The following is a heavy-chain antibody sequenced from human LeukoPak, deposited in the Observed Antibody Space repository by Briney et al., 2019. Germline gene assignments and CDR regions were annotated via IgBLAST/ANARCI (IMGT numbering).Heavy chain of an antibody. CDR3: ARDSCSTTSCYDY. V-gene: IGHV3-30*03. Sequence: PGRSLRLSCAASGFTFSNYGMHWVRQAPGKGLEWVAATTYDESNKYYADSVKGRFTISRDNSKNTLYLQMNSLRAEDTAVYYCARDSCSTTSCYDYWGQGTLVTVSS. CDR1: GFTFSNYG. J-gene: IGHJ4*02. CDR2: TTYDESNK. D-gene: IGHD2-2*01.